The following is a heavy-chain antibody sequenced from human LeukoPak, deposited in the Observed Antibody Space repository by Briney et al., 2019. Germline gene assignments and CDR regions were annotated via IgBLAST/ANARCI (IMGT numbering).Heavy chain of an antibody. Sequence: GGSLRLSCAASGFTVSSNYLSWVRQAPGKGLEWVSVIYSGGSTYYADTVKGRFTISRDSSKNTLHLQMNSLRAEDTAVYYCARVTTLGARIIDYWGQGTLVTVSS. D-gene: IGHD1-26*01. CDR3: ARVTTLGARIIDY. CDR2: IYSGGST. CDR1: GFTVSSNY. V-gene: IGHV3-66*02. J-gene: IGHJ4*02.